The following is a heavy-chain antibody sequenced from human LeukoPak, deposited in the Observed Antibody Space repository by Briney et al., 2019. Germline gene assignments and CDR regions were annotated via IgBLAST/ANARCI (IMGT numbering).Heavy chain of an antibody. J-gene: IGHJ4*02. Sequence: ASVKVSCKASGYSFTGHYMHWVRQAPGQGLEWMGWINPNRGGTNYAQQFKGRVTVTRDTSINSAYMELSRLISDDAAVYYCASGYGDYSPDYWGQGTLVTVSS. V-gene: IGHV1-2*02. CDR3: ASGYGDYSPDY. CDR1: GYSFTGHY. D-gene: IGHD4-17*01. CDR2: INPNRGGT.